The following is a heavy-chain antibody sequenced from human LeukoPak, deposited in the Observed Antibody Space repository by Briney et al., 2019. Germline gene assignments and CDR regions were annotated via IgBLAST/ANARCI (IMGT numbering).Heavy chain of an antibody. V-gene: IGHV3-53*01. CDR3: ASGVSASRY. CDR2: IYSGGST. J-gene: IGHJ4*02. CDR1: GFTVSSNY. Sequence: GGSLRLSCAASGFTVSSNYMSWVRQAPGKGLEWVSVIYSGGSTYYADSVKGRFTISRDNVKKSLYLQMNSLRVEDTAVYYCASGVSASRYWGQGTLVTVSS.